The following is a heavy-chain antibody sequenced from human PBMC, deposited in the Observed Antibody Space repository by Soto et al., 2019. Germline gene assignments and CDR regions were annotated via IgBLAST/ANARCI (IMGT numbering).Heavy chain of an antibody. CDR3: ARYCSSTTCRKYHYYGMDV. D-gene: IGHD2-2*01. Sequence: SVKVSCKPSGGTFGSYAISWVRQAPVQGLEWMGGIIPFFGSPNYAQKFQGRVTITADESTSTAYMELTSLRSEDTAVYYCARYCSSTTCRKYHYYGMDVWGQGTTVTVSS. V-gene: IGHV1-69*13. J-gene: IGHJ6*02. CDR1: GGTFGSYA. CDR2: IIPFFGSP.